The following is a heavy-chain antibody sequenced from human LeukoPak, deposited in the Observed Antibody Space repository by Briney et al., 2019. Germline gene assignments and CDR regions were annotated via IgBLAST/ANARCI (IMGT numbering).Heavy chain of an antibody. CDR2: ISASAGST. Sequence: PGGSLRLSCAASGFTFSSSAMSWVRQAPRQGLEWVSTISASAGSTFFADSVKGRFTISRDNSKNTLYLQMSSLRAEDTAIYYCALNLRRVATMTYLDYWGQGTLVTVSS. CDR3: ALNLRRVATMTYLDY. V-gene: IGHV3-23*01. D-gene: IGHD5-12*01. CDR1: GFTFSSSA. J-gene: IGHJ4*02.